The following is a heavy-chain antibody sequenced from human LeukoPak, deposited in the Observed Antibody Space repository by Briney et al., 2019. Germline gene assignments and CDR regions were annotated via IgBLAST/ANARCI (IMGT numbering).Heavy chain of an antibody. CDR3: ASPGGGY. Sequence: GGSLRLSCAASGFTFSSNWMSWVRQAPGKGLEWVANIKEDGSEKYYVDSVKGRFTISRDNAKNSLYLQMNSLRDEDTAVYYCASPGGGYWGQGTLVTVSS. J-gene: IGHJ4*02. D-gene: IGHD3-10*01. CDR2: IKEDGSEK. CDR1: GFTFSSNW. V-gene: IGHV3-7*01.